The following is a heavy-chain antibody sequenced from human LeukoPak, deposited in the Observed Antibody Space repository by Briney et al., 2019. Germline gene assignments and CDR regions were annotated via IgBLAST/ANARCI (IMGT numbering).Heavy chain of an antibody. J-gene: IGHJ4*02. CDR1: GYTFEDHG. V-gene: IGHV3-20*04. Sequence: GGSLRLSCGASGYTFEDHGMSWVRQAPGRGLEWVSGINWNGASTGYADSVRGRFTISRDNAKNSLYLQMNSLRAEDTAVYYCASPTVRRDYWGQGTLVTVSS. D-gene: IGHD4-17*01. CDR3: ASPTVRRDY. CDR2: INWNGAST.